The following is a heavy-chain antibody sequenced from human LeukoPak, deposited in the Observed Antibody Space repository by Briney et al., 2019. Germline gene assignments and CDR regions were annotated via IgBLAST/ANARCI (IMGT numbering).Heavy chain of an antibody. Sequence: SETLSLTCTVSGVSISSYDRSWIRQPAGKGLEWISRIYTSGSTTYYPSLKRRLTMTVDTSYNKFSLKLISVTAADAAAYYYAGLRGFFDYWRREPGVRVSS. D-gene: IGHD2-15*01. CDR3: AGLRGFFDY. CDR1: GVSISSYD. V-gene: IGHV4-4*07. CDR2: IYTSGST. J-gene: IGHJ4*02.